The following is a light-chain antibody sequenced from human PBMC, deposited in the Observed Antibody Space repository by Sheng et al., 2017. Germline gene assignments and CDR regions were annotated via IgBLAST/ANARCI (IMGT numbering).Light chain of an antibody. CDR3: SSYTSSSDXV. CDR2: DVS. V-gene: IGLV2-14*03. CDR1: SSDVGGYNY. J-gene: IGLJ1*01. Sequence: QSALTQPASVSGSPGQSITISCTGTSSDVGGYNYVSWYQQHPGKAPKLMIYDVSNRPSGVSNRFSGSKSGNTASLTISGLQAEDEADYYCSSYTSSSDXVFGTGTKVTVL.